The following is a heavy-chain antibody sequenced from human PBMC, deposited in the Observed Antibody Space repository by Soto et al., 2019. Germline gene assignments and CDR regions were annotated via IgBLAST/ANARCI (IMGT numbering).Heavy chain of an antibody. CDR2: ISAYNGNT. CDR1: GYTFSNYG. D-gene: IGHD2-2*01. CDR3: ARVGGYCISTSCLDY. V-gene: IGHV1-18*01. Sequence: QVQLVQSGTEVGKPGASVKVSCKASGYTFSNYGITWLRQAPGQGLEWMGWISAYNGNTNYAQKLQGRVTMTTDTSTNTAYMELRSLRSDDTAVYYCARVGGYCISTSCLDYWGQGTLVTVSS. J-gene: IGHJ4*02.